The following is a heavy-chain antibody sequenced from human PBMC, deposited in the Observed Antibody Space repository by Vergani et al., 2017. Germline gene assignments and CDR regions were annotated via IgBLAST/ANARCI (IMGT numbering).Heavy chain of an antibody. D-gene: IGHD6-13*01. CDR3: ARDAGYSSSWYSYWFDP. Sequence: QVQLVQSGAEVKKPGASVKVSCKASGYTFTGYYMHWVRQAPGQGLEWMGWINPNSGGTNYAQKFQGRVTMTRETSISTAYMELSRLRSDDTAVYYCARDAGYSSSWYSYWFDPWGQGTLVTVSS. V-gene: IGHV1-2*02. CDR1: GYTFTGYY. J-gene: IGHJ5*02. CDR2: INPNSGGT.